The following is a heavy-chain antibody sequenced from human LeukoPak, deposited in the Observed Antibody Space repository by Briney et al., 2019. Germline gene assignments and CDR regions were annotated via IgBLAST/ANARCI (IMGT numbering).Heavy chain of an antibody. CDR1: GFTFSSNW. V-gene: IGHV3-74*01. D-gene: IGHD6-13*01. Sequence: GGSLRLSCAASGFTFSSNWMHWVRQAPGKGLLWVSRINSDGSSTSYADSVKGRFTISRDNAKNTLYLQMNSLRAEDTAVYYCARRIAAAAAPYYFDYWGQGTLVTVSS. J-gene: IGHJ4*02. CDR3: ARRIAAAAAPYYFDY. CDR2: INSDGSST.